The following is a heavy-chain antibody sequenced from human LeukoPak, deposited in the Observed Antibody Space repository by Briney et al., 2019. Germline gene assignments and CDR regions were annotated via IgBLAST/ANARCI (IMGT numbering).Heavy chain of an antibody. J-gene: IGHJ6*04. CDR1: GGTFSSYA. CDR3: ARVGWQGYPDYYYYGMDV. D-gene: IGHD3-16*02. V-gene: IGHV1-69*13. CDR2: VIPIFGTA. Sequence: GASVKVSCKASGGTFSSYAISWVRQAPGQGLEWMGGVIPIFGTAKYAQKFQGRVTITADESTSTAYMELSSLRSEDTAGYYCARVGWQGYPDYYYYGMDVWGKGTTVTVSS.